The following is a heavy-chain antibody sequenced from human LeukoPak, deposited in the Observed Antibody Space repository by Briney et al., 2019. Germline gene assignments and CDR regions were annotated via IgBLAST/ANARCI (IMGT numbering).Heavy chain of an antibody. CDR3: ARGRRFLEWLPDY. Sequence: GGSLRLSCAASGFTFSSYSMNWVRQAPGQGLEWVSYISSSSSTIYYADSVKGRFTISRDNAKNSLYLQMNSLRAEDTAVYYCARGRRFLEWLPDYWGEGSLVTVSS. V-gene: IGHV3-48*04. D-gene: IGHD3-3*01. CDR2: ISSSSSTI. J-gene: IGHJ4*02. CDR1: GFTFSSYS.